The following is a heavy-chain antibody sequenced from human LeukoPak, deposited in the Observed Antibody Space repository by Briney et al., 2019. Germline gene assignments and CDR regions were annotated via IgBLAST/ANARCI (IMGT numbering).Heavy chain of an antibody. V-gene: IGHV3-30*02. CDR2: IRYDGSNK. J-gene: IGHJ5*02. D-gene: IGHD3-9*01. CDR3: AKDNRYLGIWFDP. CDR1: GFTFSSYG. Sequence: PGGSLRLSCAASGFTFSSYGMHWVRQAPGKGLEWVAFIRYDGSNKYYADSVKGRFTISRDNSKDTLYLQMNSLRAEDTAVYYCAKDNRYLGIWFDPWGQGTLVTVSS.